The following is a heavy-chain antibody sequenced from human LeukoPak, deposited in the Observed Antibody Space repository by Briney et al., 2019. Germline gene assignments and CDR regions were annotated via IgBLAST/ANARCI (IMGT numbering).Heavy chain of an antibody. V-gene: IGHV3-53*01. Sequence: PGGSLRLSCAASGFTVSSNYMSWVRQAPGKGLEWVSVIYSGGSTYYADSVTGRFTISRDNSKNTLYLQMNSLRAEDTAVYYCARVGRESLAVAGTEDAFDIWDQGTMVTVSS. CDR1: GFTVSSNY. CDR3: ARVGRESLAVAGTEDAFDI. J-gene: IGHJ3*02. CDR2: IYSGGST. D-gene: IGHD6-19*01.